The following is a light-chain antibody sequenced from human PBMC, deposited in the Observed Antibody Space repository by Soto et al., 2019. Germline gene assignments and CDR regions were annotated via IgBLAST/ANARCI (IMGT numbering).Light chain of an antibody. CDR1: NSNIGSNT. Sequence: QSVLTQPPSASGTPGQRVTISCSGSNSNIGSNTANWYQQLPGTAPKLLIYGNDQRPSGVPDRFSGSKSGTSASLAISGLKSEDEADYYCAAWDDSLNGLVVFGGGTKLTVL. V-gene: IGLV1-44*01. CDR2: GND. CDR3: AAWDDSLNGLVV. J-gene: IGLJ2*01.